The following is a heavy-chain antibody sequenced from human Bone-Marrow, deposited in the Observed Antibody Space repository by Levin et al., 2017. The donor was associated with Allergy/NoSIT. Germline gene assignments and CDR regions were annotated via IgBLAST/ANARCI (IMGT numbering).Heavy chain of an antibody. J-gene: IGHJ4*02. CDR2: IYHNGNT. CDR3: ARAVGVVIPAAIDS. V-gene: IGHV4-38-2*02. CDR1: GSSFSGGFH. D-gene: IGHD3-3*01. Sequence: GSLRLSCTVSGSSFSGGFHWGWIRQPPGKGLELIGSIYHNGNTNYNPSLKSRVTISLDTSKNQFSLNLSSVTAADTAVYYCARAVGVVIPAAIDSWGQGNLVTVSS.